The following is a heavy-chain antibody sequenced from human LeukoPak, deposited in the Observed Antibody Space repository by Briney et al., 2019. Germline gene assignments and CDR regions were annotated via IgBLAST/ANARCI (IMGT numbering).Heavy chain of an antibody. CDR3: AKKGAMVTYFDY. V-gene: IGHV3-66*02. CDR1: GFTVSSNY. CDR2: IYT. Sequence: GGSLRLSCAASGFTVSSNYMSWVRQVPGKGLEWVSVIYTYYADSVKGRFTISRDNSKNTLYLQMNSLRAEDTAVYYCAKKGAMVTYFDYWGQGTLVTVSS. D-gene: IGHD5-18*01. J-gene: IGHJ4*02.